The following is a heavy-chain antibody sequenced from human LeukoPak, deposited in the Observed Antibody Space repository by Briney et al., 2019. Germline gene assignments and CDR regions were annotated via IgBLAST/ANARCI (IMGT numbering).Heavy chain of an antibody. Sequence: PGGSLRLSCAASGFRFSYNAMNWVRQAPGKGLEWVSGISGSGDSTYYADPVRGRFTISRDNSKETVYLQMTSLRADDTAVHYCAKTAMIKVIATSYPKGLNYWGQGALVTVSS. V-gene: IGHV3-23*01. J-gene: IGHJ4*02. CDR3: AKTAMIKVIATSYPKGLNY. CDR2: ISGSGDST. D-gene: IGHD2-21*01. CDR1: GFRFSYNA.